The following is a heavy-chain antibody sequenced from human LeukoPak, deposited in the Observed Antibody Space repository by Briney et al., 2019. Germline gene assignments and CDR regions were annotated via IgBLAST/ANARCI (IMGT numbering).Heavy chain of an antibody. Sequence: SETLTLTCTASGGTFSSYYWSWIRQPPGKGLEWIGYIYHSGSTNYNYSLKSRVTISVDKSKNQFSLKLSSVTAADTAVYYCARHSGNWNDNRSHAFDIWGQGTMVTVSS. D-gene: IGHD1-1*01. CDR2: IYHSGST. CDR1: GGTFSSYY. J-gene: IGHJ3*02. V-gene: IGHV4-59*08. CDR3: ARHSGNWNDNRSHAFDI.